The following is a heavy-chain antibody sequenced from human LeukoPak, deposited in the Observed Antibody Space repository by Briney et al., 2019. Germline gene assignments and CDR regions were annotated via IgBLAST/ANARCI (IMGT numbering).Heavy chain of an antibody. CDR3: ARDSLYQLTHLDY. Sequence: ASETLSLTCTVSGGSISSSSYYWGWIRQPPGKGLEWIGSIYYSGSTYYNPSLKSRVTISVDTSKNQFSLKLSSVTAADTAVYYCARDSLYQLTHLDYWGQGTLVTVSS. CDR1: GGSISSSSYY. D-gene: IGHD2-2*01. J-gene: IGHJ4*02. V-gene: IGHV4-39*07. CDR2: IYYSGST.